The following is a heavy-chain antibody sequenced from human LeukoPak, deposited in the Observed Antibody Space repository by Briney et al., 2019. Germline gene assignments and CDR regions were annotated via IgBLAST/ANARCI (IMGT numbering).Heavy chain of an antibody. D-gene: IGHD3-22*01. CDR2: ISGSGGST. CDR3: AKDWTYYYDSSGYYYSDY. Sequence: GGSLRLSCTASGFTFGDYAMSWFRQAPGKGLEWVSAISGSGGSTYYADSVKGRFTISRDNSKNTLYLQMNSLRAEDTAVYYCAKDWTYYYDSSGYYYSDYWGQGTLVTVSS. J-gene: IGHJ4*02. CDR1: GFTFGDYA. V-gene: IGHV3-23*01.